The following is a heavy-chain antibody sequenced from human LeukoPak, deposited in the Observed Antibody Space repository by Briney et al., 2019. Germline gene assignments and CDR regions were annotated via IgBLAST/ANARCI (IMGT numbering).Heavy chain of an antibody. Sequence: GSLRLSCAASGFSFSSNAMIWVRQAPGKGLEWVSGISDGGGDTYYADSVKGRFTISRDNSKNILFLQMNSLRVEDTAVYYCASVHSYWGQGTLVTVSS. CDR1: GFSFSSNA. V-gene: IGHV3-23*01. D-gene: IGHD1-1*01. CDR2: ISDGGGDT. J-gene: IGHJ4*02. CDR3: ASVHSY.